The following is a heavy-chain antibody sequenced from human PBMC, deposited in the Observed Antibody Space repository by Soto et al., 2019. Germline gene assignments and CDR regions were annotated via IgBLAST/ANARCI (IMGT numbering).Heavy chain of an antibody. CDR2: LNSEGTIT. D-gene: IGHD1-26*01. CDR3: ARPLTLLGNDAFDL. V-gene: IGHV3-74*03. Sequence: EVQLVESGGGLVQPGGSLRLSCADSGFTFTSYWMHWVRQAPGKGLVWVSRLNSEGTITTYADSVKGRYTISRDNAKNTVYLQMTSVRAEDTAVYYCARPLTLLGNDAFDLWGQGTKVTVSS. CDR1: GFTFTSYW. J-gene: IGHJ3*01.